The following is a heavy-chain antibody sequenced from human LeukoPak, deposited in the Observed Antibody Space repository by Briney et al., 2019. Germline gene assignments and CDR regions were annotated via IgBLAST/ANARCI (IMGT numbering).Heavy chain of an antibody. V-gene: IGHV3-74*01. CDR3: ARGPNSNWSGLDF. CDR2: ISPTGSTT. Sequence: GGSLRLSCAASGFTFSSYAMSWVRQAPGKGLVWVSRISPTGSTTSYADSVKGRFTVSRDNAKNTLYLQVNNLRAEDTAVYYCARGPNSNWSGLDFWGQGTLLTVSS. CDR1: GFTFSSYA. D-gene: IGHD6-6*01. J-gene: IGHJ4*02.